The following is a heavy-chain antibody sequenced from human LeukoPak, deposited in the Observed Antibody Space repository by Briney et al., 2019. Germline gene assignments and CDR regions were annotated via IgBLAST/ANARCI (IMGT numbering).Heavy chain of an antibody. J-gene: IGHJ4*02. CDR3: ARGESQQLGAY. V-gene: IGHV1-8*02. CDR1: GYTFTGYY. CDR2: MNPNSGNT. Sequence: ASVKVSCKASGYTFTGYYMHWVRQAPGQGLEWMGWMNPNSGNTGYAQKFQGRVTMTRNTSISTAYMELSSLRSEDTAVYYCARGESQQLGAYWGQGTLVTVSS. D-gene: IGHD6-13*01.